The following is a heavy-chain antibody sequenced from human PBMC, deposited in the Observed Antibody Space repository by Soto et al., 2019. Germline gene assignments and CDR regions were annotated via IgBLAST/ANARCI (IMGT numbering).Heavy chain of an antibody. CDR1: GGSFSGYY. CDR3: ARLALRFHGAFDI. D-gene: IGHD3-3*01. CDR2: INHSGST. J-gene: IGHJ3*02. Sequence: QVQLQQWGAGLLKPSETLSLTCAVYGGSFSGYYWSWIRQPPGKGLEWIGEINHSGSTNYNPSLKSRVTRSVDTSKNHFSLKLSSVTAADTAVYYCARLALRFHGAFDIWGQGTMVTVSS. V-gene: IGHV4-34*01.